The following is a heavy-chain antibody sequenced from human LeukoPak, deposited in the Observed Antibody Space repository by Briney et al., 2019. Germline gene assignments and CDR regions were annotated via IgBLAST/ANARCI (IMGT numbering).Heavy chain of an antibody. V-gene: IGHV3-9*03. CDR3: AKGHSYGLGGAVDY. D-gene: IGHD5-18*01. Sequence: GGSLRLSCAASGFTFDDYAMHWVRQAPGKGLEWVSGISWNSGSIGYADSVKGRFTISRDNAKNPLYLQMNSLRAEDMALYYCAKGHSYGLGGAVDYWGQGTLVTVSS. CDR2: ISWNSGSI. J-gene: IGHJ4*02. CDR1: GFTFDDYA.